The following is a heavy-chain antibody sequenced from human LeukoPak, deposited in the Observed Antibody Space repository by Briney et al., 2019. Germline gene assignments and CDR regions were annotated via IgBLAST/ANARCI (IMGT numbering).Heavy chain of an antibody. CDR3: ARDYSSGLGSWFDP. Sequence: SETLSLTCAVYGGSLSGCYWSGIRQPPGKGLEWIGEINHSGSTNYNPSLKSRVTISVDTSKNQFSLKLSSVTAADTAVYYCARDYSSGLGSWFDPWGQGTLVTVSS. CDR2: INHSGST. V-gene: IGHV4-34*01. J-gene: IGHJ5*02. CDR1: GGSLSGCY. D-gene: IGHD6-19*01.